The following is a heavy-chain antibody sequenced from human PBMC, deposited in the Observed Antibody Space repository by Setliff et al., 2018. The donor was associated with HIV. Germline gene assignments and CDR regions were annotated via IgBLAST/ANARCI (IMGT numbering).Heavy chain of an antibody. J-gene: IGHJ4*02. Sequence: PSETLSLTCAVYGESLSGYYWSWLRQPPGKGLEWLGEINHSGTTNYNAFLNRRVTISVDTSKNQFSLKLGSVTAADTAMYYCARGLGEMGTKIGNYFDYWGQGTLVTVSS. D-gene: IGHD1-1*01. CDR3: ARGLGEMGTKIGNYFDY. CDR2: INHSGTT. V-gene: IGHV4-34*01. CDR1: GESLSGYY.